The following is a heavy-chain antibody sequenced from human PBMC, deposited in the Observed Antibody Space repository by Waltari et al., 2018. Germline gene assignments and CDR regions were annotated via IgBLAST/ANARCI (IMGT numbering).Heavy chain of an antibody. D-gene: IGHD1-1*01. J-gene: IGHJ4*02. CDR3: AKSNWNSASFDY. CDR1: GGSISSGGYS. Sequence: ITCAVSGGSISSGGYSWSWIRQPPGKGLELIGYIYHGGSTYYNPALKSRVTISVDRAKNQFSLKLSSVTAADTAVYYCAKSNWNSASFDYWGQGTLVTVSS. CDR2: IYHGGST. V-gene: IGHV4-30-2*01.